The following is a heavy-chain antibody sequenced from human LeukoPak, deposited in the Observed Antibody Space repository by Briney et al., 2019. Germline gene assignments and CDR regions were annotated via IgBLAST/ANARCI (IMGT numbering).Heavy chain of an antibody. D-gene: IGHD3-10*01. CDR2: ISSSSNYI. Sequence: PGGSLRLSCAASGFTFSSCTMNWVRQAPGKGLEWVSSISSSSNYIYYADSVKGRFTISRDSAKNSLYLQMNSLRAEDTAVYYCAREPYVSGSYYNYWGQGTLVTVSS. CDR3: AREPYVSGSYYNY. V-gene: IGHV3-21*01. CDR1: GFTFSSCT. J-gene: IGHJ4*02.